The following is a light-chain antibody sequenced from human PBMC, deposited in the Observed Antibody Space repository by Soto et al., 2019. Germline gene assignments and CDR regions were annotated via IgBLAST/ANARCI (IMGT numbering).Light chain of an antibody. CDR3: QQYYSIPLT. CDR2: WAS. CDR1: QSVLYSSNNKNY. V-gene: IGKV4-1*01. Sequence: DIVMTQSPDSLAVSLGERATINCKSSQSVLYSSNNKNYLAWYQQKPGQPPKLLIYWASTRESGVPDRFSGSGSGTDFTLTISSLQAEDVAVCYCQQYYSIPLTFGQGTKLEIK. J-gene: IGKJ2*01.